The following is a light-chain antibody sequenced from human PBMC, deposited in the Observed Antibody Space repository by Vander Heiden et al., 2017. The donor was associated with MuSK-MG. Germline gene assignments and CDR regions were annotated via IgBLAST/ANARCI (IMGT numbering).Light chain of an antibody. V-gene: IGKV1-33*01. CDR2: DAS. CDR1: QDISNY. J-gene: IGKJ3*01. CDR3: QQDDNLRVT. Sequence: DIQMTQSPSSLSASVGDRVTITCQASQDISNYLNWYQQKPGKAPKLLIYDASNLETGVPSRFSGGGSGTDFTFTISSLQPEDIATYYCQQDDNLRVTFGHGTKVDIK.